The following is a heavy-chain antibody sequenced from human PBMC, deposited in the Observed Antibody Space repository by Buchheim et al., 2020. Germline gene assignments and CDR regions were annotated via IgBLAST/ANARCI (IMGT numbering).Heavy chain of an antibody. CDR3: ARDRVGGYDRHLDY. CDR1: GFTFSSYA. CDR2: ISYDGSNK. J-gene: IGHJ4*02. V-gene: IGHV3-30*04. D-gene: IGHD5-12*01. Sequence: VQLVESGGGVVQPGRSLRLSCAASGFTFSSYAMHWVRQAPGKGLEWVAVISYDGSNKYYADSVKGRFTISRDNYKNTLYLQMNSLRAEDTAVYYCARDRVGGYDRHLDYWGQGTL.